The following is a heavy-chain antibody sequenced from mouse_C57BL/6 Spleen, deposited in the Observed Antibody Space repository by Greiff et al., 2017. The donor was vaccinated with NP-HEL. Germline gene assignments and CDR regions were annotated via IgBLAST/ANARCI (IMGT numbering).Heavy chain of an antibody. V-gene: IGHV5-17*01. Sequence: EVKLVESGGGLVKPGGSLKLSCAASGFTFSDYGMHWVRQAPEKGLEWVAYISSGSSTIYYADTVKGRFTISRDHAKNTLFLQMTSLRSDDTAMYYCARGLYAGFDYWGQGTTHTVSS. CDR2: ISSGSSTI. J-gene: IGHJ2*01. D-gene: IGHD6-1*01. CDR3: ARGLYAGFDY. CDR1: GFTFSDYG.